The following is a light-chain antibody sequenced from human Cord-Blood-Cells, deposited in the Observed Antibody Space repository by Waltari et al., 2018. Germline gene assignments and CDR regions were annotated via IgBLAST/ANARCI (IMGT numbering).Light chain of an antibody. CDR3: QQSYSTPWT. CDR2: AAS. CDR1: QSISSY. V-gene: IGKV1-39*01. Sequence: DIQMTQSPPSLSASVGDRVTIPFRASQSISSYLNWYKQKQGKAPKLLIYAASSLQSGVPSRFSGSGSGTDFTLTISSLQPEDFATYYCQQSYSTPWTFGQGTKVEIK. J-gene: IGKJ1*01.